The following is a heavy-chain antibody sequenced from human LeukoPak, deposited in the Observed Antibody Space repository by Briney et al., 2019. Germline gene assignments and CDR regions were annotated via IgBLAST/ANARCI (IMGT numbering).Heavy chain of an antibody. V-gene: IGHV3-23*01. J-gene: IGHJ4*02. D-gene: IGHD3-3*01. CDR3: AKHLAYYDFWSGYLLDY. CDR1: GFTFSSYA. Sequence: GGSLRLSCAASGFTFSSYAMSWVRQAPGKGLEWVSAISGSGGSTYYADSVKGRFTISRDNSKNTLHLQMNSLRAEDTAVYYCAKHLAYYDFWSGYLLDYWGQGTLVTVSS. CDR2: ISGSGGST.